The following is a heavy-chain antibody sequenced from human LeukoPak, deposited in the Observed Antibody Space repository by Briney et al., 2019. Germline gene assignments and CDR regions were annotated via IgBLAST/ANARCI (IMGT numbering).Heavy chain of an antibody. D-gene: IGHD5-12*01. V-gene: IGHV4-34*01. J-gene: IGHJ4*02. CDR1: GGSFRGYY. CDR2: INHSGST. Sequence: AETLSLTCAVYGGSFRGYYRSGIRQPPGKELEWIGEINHSGSTNYNRSLKSRVTISVDTSKNQFSLKLSSVTAADMAVYYCARGLGQSGGYDLDDYWGQGTLVTVSS. CDR3: ARGLGQSGGYDLDDY.